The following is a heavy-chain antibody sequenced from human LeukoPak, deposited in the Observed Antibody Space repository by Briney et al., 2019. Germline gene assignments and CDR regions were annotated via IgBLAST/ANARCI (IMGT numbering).Heavy chain of an antibody. J-gene: IGHJ3*02. Sequence: SETLSLTCTVSGGSISSYYWSWIRQPPGKGLEWIGYIYYSGSTNYNPSLKSRVTISVDTSKNQFSLKLSSVTAADTAVYYCARFSYGNSGAFDIWGQGTMVTVSS. CDR2: IYYSGST. V-gene: IGHV4-59*01. CDR3: ARFSYGNSGAFDI. D-gene: IGHD4-23*01. CDR1: GGSISSYY.